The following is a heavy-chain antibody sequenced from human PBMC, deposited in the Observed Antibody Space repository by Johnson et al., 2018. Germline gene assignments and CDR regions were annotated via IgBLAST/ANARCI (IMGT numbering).Heavy chain of an antibody. J-gene: IGHJ6*02. CDR3: ARDQDCSSTSWLGMDV. V-gene: IGHV3-33*01. CDR2: IWYDGSNK. D-gene: IGHD2-2*01. CDR1: GFTFSSYG. Sequence: QVQLVESGGGVVQPGRSLRLSCAASGFTFSSYGMHWVRQAPGKGLEWVAVIWYDGSNKYYADSVKGRFTISRDNSKNTLYLQMNSLRAEDTAVYYCARDQDCSSTSWLGMDVWGQGTTVTVSS.